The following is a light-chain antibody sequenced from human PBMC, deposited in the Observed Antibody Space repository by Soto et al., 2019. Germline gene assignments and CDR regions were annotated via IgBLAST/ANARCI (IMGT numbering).Light chain of an antibody. CDR2: GAS. Sequence: DIQMTQSPSALSASVGDRFTITCRASQSVGNYLNWYQQRPGKAPELLIYGASNLQSGVPSGFSGSGSGTDFTLTISSLQPEDSATYYCQQSYMNQYTLGQGTKVDIK. CDR1: QSVGNY. J-gene: IGKJ2*01. CDR3: QQSYMNQYT. V-gene: IGKV1-39*01.